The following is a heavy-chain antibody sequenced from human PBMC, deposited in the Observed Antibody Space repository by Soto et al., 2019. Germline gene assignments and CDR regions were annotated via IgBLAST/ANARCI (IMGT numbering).Heavy chain of an antibody. CDR3: ARVTYYYYYYMDV. CDR2: IYYSGST. Sequence: QVQLQESGPGLVKPSETLSLTCTVSGGSISSYYWSWIRQPPGKGLEWIGYIYYSGSTNYNPSLKSRVTISVDTSKNQCSLKLSSVTAADTAVYYCARVTYYYYYYMDVWGKGTTVTVSS. V-gene: IGHV4-59*01. J-gene: IGHJ6*03. CDR1: GGSISSYY.